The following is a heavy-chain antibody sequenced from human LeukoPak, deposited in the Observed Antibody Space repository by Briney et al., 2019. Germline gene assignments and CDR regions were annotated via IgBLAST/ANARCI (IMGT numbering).Heavy chain of an antibody. CDR3: ARTTVTTYFDN. J-gene: IGHJ4*02. CDR1: GGSISSYY. D-gene: IGHD4-17*01. CDR2: ISDSGST. V-gene: IGHV4-59*01. Sequence: SETLSLTCTVSGGSISSYYWSWIRQPPGKGLEWIAYISDSGSTNYNPSLKRRVTISVDPSKNQFSLKLSSVTAADTAVYYCARTTVTTYFDNWGQGTLVTVSS.